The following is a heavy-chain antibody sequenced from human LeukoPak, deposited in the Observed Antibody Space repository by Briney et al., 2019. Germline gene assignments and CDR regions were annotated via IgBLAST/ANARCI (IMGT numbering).Heavy chain of an antibody. J-gene: IGHJ4*02. CDR3: ARVNYDSSGYYSSGPFDY. CDR2: IITILGIA. D-gene: IGHD3-22*01. Sequence: GASVTVSFTASGGTFIIYAISWVRQAPGQGLEWMGRIITILGIANYAQKFQGRVTITADKSTSTAYMELSSLRSEDTAVYYCARVNYDSSGYYSSGPFDYWGQGTLVTVSS. CDR1: GGTFIIYA. V-gene: IGHV1-69*04.